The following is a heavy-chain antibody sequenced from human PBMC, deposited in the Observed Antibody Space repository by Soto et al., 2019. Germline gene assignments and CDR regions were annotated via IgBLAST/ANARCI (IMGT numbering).Heavy chain of an antibody. CDR2: IYPGDSDT. Sequence: VASLKISCNGSGYSFTSDWIGWVRQMPWKGLEWMGIIYPGDSDTRYSPSFQGQVTISADKSISTAYLQWSSLKASDTAMYYCARHLGTGTTADYYYGMDVWGQGTTVTVSS. D-gene: IGHD1-7*01. CDR3: ARHLGTGTTADYYYGMDV. CDR1: GYSFTSDW. V-gene: IGHV5-51*01. J-gene: IGHJ6*02.